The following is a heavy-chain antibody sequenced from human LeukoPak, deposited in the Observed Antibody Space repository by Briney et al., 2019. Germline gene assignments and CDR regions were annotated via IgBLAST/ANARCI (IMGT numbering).Heavy chain of an antibody. CDR3: ARALCTSCSYDY. Sequence: PGRSLRLSCAASGFTFSSYGMHWVRQAPGKGLEWVAVISYDGSNKYYADSVKGRFTISRDNSKNTLYLQMNSLRAEDTAVYYCARALCTSCSYDYWGQGTLVTVSS. V-gene: IGHV3-30*03. J-gene: IGHJ4*02. D-gene: IGHD2-2*01. CDR1: GFTFSSYG. CDR2: ISYDGSNK.